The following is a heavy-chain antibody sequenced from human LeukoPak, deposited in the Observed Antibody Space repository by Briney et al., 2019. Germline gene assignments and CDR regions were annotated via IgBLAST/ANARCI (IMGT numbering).Heavy chain of an antibody. CDR3: ASGYYYGSGTHKLLQKSYFDY. V-gene: IGHV1-69*05. D-gene: IGHD3-10*01. CDR2: IIPIFGTA. CDR1: GGTFSSYA. Sequence: GASVKVSCKASGGTFSSYAISSVRHAPGQGLEWMGRIIPIFGTANYAQKFQGRVTITTDESTSTAYMELSSLRSEDTAVYYGASGYYYGSGTHKLLQKSYFDYWGQGTLVTVSS. J-gene: IGHJ4*02.